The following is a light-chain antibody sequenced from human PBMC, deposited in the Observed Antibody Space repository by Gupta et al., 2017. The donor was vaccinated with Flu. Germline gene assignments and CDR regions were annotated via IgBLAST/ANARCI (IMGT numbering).Light chain of an antibody. CDR1: QSVSNS. J-gene: IGKJ4*01. CDR2: AGL. V-gene: IGKV1-39*01. CDR3: QHCNITPPT. Sequence: PSSPSAAVGDRVTITGRASQSVSNSLYRQKPKPGKTPQLLIYAGLRVRIAVPSRFSGSGSGTDFTLTISSLQPEDFATYFCQHCNITPPTFGGGTKLEIK.